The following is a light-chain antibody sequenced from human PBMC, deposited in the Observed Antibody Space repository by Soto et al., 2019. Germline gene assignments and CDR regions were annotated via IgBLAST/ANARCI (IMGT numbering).Light chain of an antibody. CDR3: QHYNSYSEA. CDR1: QTISSW. Sequence: DFQMTQSPSTLSGSVGDRVTITCRASQTISSWLAWYQQKPGKAPKLLIYKASTLKSGVPSRFSGSGSGTEFTLTISSLQPDDFATYHCQHYNSYSEAFGQGTKVDIK. V-gene: IGKV1-5*03. J-gene: IGKJ1*01. CDR2: KAS.